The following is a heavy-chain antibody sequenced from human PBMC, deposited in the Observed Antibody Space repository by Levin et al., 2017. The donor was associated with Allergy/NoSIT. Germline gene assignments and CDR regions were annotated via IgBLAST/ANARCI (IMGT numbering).Heavy chain of an antibody. CDR3: ARSTMVTTSYNYYYAMDV. V-gene: IGHV1-8*01. D-gene: IGHD4-17*01. J-gene: IGHJ6*02. CDR1: GYSFFSYE. Sequence: GESLKISCKASGYSFFSYEINWVRQATGQGLEWMGRMNPNTGSTGYAQKFQGRLTMTRDTSISTSYMELSSLRSEDTAVYYCARSTMVTTSYNYYYAMDVWGQGTTVTV. CDR2: MNPNTGST.